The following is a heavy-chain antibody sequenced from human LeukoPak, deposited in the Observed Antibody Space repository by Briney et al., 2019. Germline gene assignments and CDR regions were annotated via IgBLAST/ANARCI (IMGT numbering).Heavy chain of an antibody. Sequence: GGSLRLSCAASGFTFSSYAMHWVRQAPGKGLEWVAVISYDGSNKYYADSVKGRFTISRDNAKNSLYLQMNSLRAEDTAVYYCAGSVDTAMVIDYWGQGTLVTVSS. CDR1: GFTFSSYA. D-gene: IGHD5-18*01. V-gene: IGHV3-30-3*01. CDR3: AGSVDTAMVIDY. J-gene: IGHJ4*02. CDR2: ISYDGSNK.